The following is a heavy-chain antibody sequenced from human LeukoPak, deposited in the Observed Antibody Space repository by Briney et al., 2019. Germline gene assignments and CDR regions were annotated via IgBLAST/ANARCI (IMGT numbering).Heavy chain of an antibody. V-gene: IGHV1-46*01. CDR1: GYTFTSYY. J-gene: IGHJ5*02. Sequence: GASVKVSCKASGYTFTSYYMRWVRQAPGQGLEWMGIINPSGGSTSYAQKFQGRVTMTRDTSTSTVYMELSSLRSEDTAVYYCARGGVVVVVAATDWFDPWGQGTLVTVSS. CDR2: INPSGGST. CDR3: ARGGVVVVVAATDWFDP. D-gene: IGHD2-15*01.